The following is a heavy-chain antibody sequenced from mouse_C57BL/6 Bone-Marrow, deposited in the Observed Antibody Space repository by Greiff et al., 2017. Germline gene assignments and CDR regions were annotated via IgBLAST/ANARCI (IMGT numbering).Heavy chain of an antibody. J-gene: IGHJ1*03. CDR3: ARGYYGSDWYFDV. D-gene: IGHD1-1*01. V-gene: IGHV1-81*01. CDR2: IYPRSGNT. Sequence: VKLQESGAELARPGASVKLSCKASGYTFTSYGISWVKQRPGQGLEWIGEIYPRSGNTYYNEKFKGKATLTADKSSSTAYMELRSLTSEDSAVYFCARGYYGSDWYFDVWGTGTTVTVSS. CDR1: GYTFTSYG.